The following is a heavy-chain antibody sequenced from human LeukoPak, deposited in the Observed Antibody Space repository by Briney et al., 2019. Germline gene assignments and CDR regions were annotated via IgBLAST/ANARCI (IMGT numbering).Heavy chain of an antibody. CDR3: ARGRRVYGSVSYYTSRNWFDP. CDR1: GGSFSGYY. V-gene: IGHV4-34*01. J-gene: IGHJ5*02. D-gene: IGHD3-10*01. CDR2: INHSGST. Sequence: SETLSLTCAVYGGSFSGYYWSWIRRPPGKGLEWIGEINHSGSTNYNPSLKSRVTISVDTSKNQFSLKLSSVTAADTAVYYCARGRRVYGSVSYYTSRNWFDPWGQGALVTVSS.